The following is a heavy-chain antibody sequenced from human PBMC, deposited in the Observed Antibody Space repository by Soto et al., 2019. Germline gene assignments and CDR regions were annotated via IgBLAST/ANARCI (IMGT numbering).Heavy chain of an antibody. CDR1: GGSFSGYY. D-gene: IGHD5-18*01. Sequence: ASETLSLTCAVYGGSFSGYYWSWIRQPPGKGLEWIGEINHSGSTNYNPSLKSRVTISVDTSKNQFSLKLSSVTAADTAVYYCARGGRYSYGPFDYWGQGTLVTVSS. CDR2: INHSGST. J-gene: IGHJ4*02. V-gene: IGHV4-34*01. CDR3: ARGGRYSYGPFDY.